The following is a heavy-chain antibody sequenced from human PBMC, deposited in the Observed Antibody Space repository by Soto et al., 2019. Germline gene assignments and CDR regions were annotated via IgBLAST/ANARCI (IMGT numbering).Heavy chain of an antibody. D-gene: IGHD3-10*01. Sequence: QVQLQQWGAGLLKPSETLSLTCAVYGGSFSGYYWSWIRQPPGKGLEWIGEINHSGSTNYNPSLKSRVTISVDTSKNQFSLKLSSVTAADTAVYYCARGPLTYYYDSGRTPWFDPWGQGTLVTVSS. CDR2: INHSGST. CDR3: ARGPLTYYYDSGRTPWFDP. CDR1: GGSFSGYY. V-gene: IGHV4-34*01. J-gene: IGHJ5*02.